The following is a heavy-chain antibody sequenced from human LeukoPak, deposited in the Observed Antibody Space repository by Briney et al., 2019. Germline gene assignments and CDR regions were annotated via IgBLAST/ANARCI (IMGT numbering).Heavy chain of an antibody. CDR3: ARDRRVGAISGGMDV. V-gene: IGHV1-18*01. J-gene: IGHJ6*02. Sequence: ASVKVSCKASGYTFTSYGISWVRQAPGQGLEWMGWISAYNGNTNYAQKLQGRVTMTTDTSTSTAYMELRSLRSDDTAVYYCARDRRVGAISGGMDVWGQGTTVTVSS. CDR2: ISAYNGNT. D-gene: IGHD1-26*01. CDR1: GYTFTSYG.